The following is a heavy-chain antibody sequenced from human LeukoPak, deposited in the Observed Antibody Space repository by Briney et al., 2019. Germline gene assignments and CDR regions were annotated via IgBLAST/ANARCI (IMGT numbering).Heavy chain of an antibody. CDR3: ARGLSYDILTGIDP. V-gene: IGHV4-34*01. D-gene: IGHD3-9*01. Sequence: SETLSLTCAVYGGSFSGYYWSWIRQPPGKGLEWIGEINHSGSTNYNPSLKSRVTISVDTSKNQFSLKLSSVTAADTAVYYCARGLSYDILTGIDPWGQGTLVTVSS. J-gene: IGHJ5*02. CDR1: GGSFSGYY. CDR2: INHSGST.